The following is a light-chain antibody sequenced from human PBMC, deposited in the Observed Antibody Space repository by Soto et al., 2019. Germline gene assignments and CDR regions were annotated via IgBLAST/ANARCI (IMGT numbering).Light chain of an antibody. V-gene: IGLV2-23*01. CDR2: EGS. Sequence: QSVLTQPASVSGSPGQSITISCSGTSTDVGRFDLVSWYQQHPGKAPKLMIFEGSKRASGISNRFSGSTSGNTASLTISGLQDEDESDYFCCSYVASSTLVFGGGTKLTVL. J-gene: IGLJ3*02. CDR1: STDVGRFDL. CDR3: CSYVASSTLV.